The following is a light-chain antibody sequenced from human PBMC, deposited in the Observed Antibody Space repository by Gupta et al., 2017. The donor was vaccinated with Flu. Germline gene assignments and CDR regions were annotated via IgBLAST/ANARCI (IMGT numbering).Light chain of an antibody. CDR3: CSYAGSNNWV. V-gene: IGLV2-8*01. CDR1: SSDVGGYKY. Sequence: TSSDVGGYKYVSWYQQHPGKAPKLMIYEVSKRPSVVPDRFSGSKSGNTASLTVSGLQAEDEADYYCCSYAGSNNWVFGGGTKLTVL. CDR2: EVS. J-gene: IGLJ3*02.